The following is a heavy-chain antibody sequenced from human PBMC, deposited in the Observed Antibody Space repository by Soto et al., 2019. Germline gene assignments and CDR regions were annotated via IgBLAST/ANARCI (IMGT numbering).Heavy chain of an antibody. J-gene: IGHJ4*02. D-gene: IGHD3-10*01. CDR2: ISSSGSTI. CDR1: GVTFSDYY. CDR3: ARDRTYYYGSGSFVEGYYFDY. V-gene: IGHV3-11*01. Sequence: QVQLVESGGGLVKPGGSLRLSCGASGVTFSDYYMIWIRQAPGKGLEWVSYISSSGSTIYYADSVKGRFTISRDNAKNSQYLQMNSLRAEDTAVYYCARDRTYYYGSGSFVEGYYFDYWGQGTLVTVSS.